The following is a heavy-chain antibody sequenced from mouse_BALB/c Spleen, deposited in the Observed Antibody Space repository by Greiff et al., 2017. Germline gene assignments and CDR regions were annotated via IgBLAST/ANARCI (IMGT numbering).Heavy chain of an antibody. CDR1: GFSLTSYG. CDR2: IWSGGST. D-gene: IGHD2-10*02. Sequence: VKVVESGPGLVQPSQSLSITCTVSGFSLTSYGVHWVRQSPGKGLEWLGVIWSGGSTDYNAAFISRLSISKDNSKSQVFFKMSSLQADDTAIYYCARNKYGNYFAYWGQGTLVTVSA. CDR3: ARNKYGNYFAY. V-gene: IGHV2-4-1*01. J-gene: IGHJ3*01.